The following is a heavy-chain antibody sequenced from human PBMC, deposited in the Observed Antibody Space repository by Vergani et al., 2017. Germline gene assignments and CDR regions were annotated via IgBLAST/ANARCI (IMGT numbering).Heavy chain of an antibody. CDR2: ISGSGGNT. CDR3: AKDLYCSSTSCYTVAYYYYYGMDV. V-gene: IGHV3-23*01. D-gene: IGHD2-2*02. Sequence: EVQLLESGGGLVQPGGSLRLSCAASGFTFNSYAMSWVRQAPGKGLEWVSAISGSGGNTYYADSVKGRFTISRDKSKNTLYLQMNSLRAEDTAVYYCAKDLYCSSTSCYTVAYYYYYGMDVWGQGTTVTVSS. J-gene: IGHJ6*02. CDR1: GFTFNSYA.